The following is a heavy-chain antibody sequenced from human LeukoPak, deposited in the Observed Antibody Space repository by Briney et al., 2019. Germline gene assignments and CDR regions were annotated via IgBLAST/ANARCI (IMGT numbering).Heavy chain of an antibody. J-gene: IGHJ4*02. Sequence: ASVKVSCKASGYTFTSYGIIWVRQAPGQGLEWMGWISADNGNTNYAQKLQGRVTITTDTSTSTAYLERRSLKSADTAVYYWAGRLCLGGYFDYWGQGTLVTVSS. V-gene: IGHV1-18*01. CDR3: AGRLCLGGYFDY. CDR1: GYTFTSYG. CDR2: ISADNGNT. D-gene: IGHD3-10*02.